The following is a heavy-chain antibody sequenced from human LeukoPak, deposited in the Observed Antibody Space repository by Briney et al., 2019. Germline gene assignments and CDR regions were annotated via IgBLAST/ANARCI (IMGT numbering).Heavy chain of an antibody. V-gene: IGHV4-34*01. CDR2: INHSGST. Sequence: PSETLSLTCAVYGGSFSGYYWSWIRQPPGKGLEWIGEINHSGSTNYNPSLKSRVTISVDTPKNQFSLKLSSVTAADTAVYYCARGYYDSSGYSSYYFDYWGQGTLVTVSS. D-gene: IGHD3-22*01. CDR1: GGSFSGYY. CDR3: ARGYYDSSGYSSYYFDY. J-gene: IGHJ4*02.